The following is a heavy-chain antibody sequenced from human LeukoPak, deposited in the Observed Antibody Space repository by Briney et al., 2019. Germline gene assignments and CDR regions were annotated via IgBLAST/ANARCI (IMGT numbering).Heavy chain of an antibody. D-gene: IGHD6-19*01. V-gene: IGHV3-11*05. CDR2: ISNSGSYT. CDR1: GFSFSDNY. J-gene: IGHJ4*02. Sequence: GGSLRLSCAASGFSFSDNYMSWIRLAPGKGLEWVSYISNSGSYTNYPDSVKGRFTISRDNAKNSLYLQMNSLRDEDTAVYYCARARGAGPGGHFDYWGQGTLVTVSS. CDR3: ARARGAGPGGHFDY.